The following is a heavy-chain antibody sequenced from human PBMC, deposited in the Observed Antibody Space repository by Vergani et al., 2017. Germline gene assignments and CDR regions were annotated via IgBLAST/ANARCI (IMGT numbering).Heavy chain of an antibody. CDR3: ARDRGSGSIDY. J-gene: IGHJ4*02. CDR1: GFTFSDYY. D-gene: IGHD3-10*01. CDR2: ISSSSSYT. V-gene: IGHV3-11*05. Sequence: QVQLVESGGGLVKPGGSLRLSCAASGFTFSDYYMSWIRQAPGKGLEWVSYISSSSSYTNYADSVKGRFTISRDNAKNSLYLKMNSLRAEDTAVYYCARDRGSGSIDYWGQGTLVTVSS.